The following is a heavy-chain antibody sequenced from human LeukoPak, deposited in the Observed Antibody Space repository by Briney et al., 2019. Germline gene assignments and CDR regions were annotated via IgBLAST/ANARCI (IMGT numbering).Heavy chain of an antibody. CDR2: IYHSGST. J-gene: IGHJ4*02. Sequence: SETLSLTCTVSGYSISSGFYWGWIRQPPGKGLEWIGEIYHSGSTNYNPSLKSRVTISVDKSKNQFSLKLSSVTAADTAVYYCARHGARGPLWLTSYYFDYWGQGTLVTVSS. CDR3: ARHGARGPLWLTSYYFDY. CDR1: GYSISSGFY. D-gene: IGHD5-18*01. V-gene: IGHV4-38-2*02.